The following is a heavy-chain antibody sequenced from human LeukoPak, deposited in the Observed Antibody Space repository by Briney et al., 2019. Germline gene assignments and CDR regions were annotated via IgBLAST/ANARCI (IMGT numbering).Heavy chain of an antibody. Sequence: SETLSLTCRVYGGSFSGYYWSWIRQSPGTGLEWIGEINHSGSTNYNPSLKSRVTMSVDTSKNQFSLKLSSVTAADTAVYYCARRGRSFGVRTYYYYYMDVWGKGTTVTISS. V-gene: IGHV4-34*01. CDR3: ARRGRSFGVRTYYYYYMDV. CDR1: GGSFSGYY. CDR2: INHSGST. D-gene: IGHD3-10*01. J-gene: IGHJ6*03.